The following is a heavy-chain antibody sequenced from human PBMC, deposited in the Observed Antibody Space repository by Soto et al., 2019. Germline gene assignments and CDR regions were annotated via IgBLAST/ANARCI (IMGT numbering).Heavy chain of an antibody. Sequence: SETLSLTCTVSGDSLTSDGYYWSWIRQHPGKGLEWIAYIYYIGSTYYNPSLKSRVTISVDPSKNQFSLKLRSVTAADTAVYYRAREDTSMALDSWGQGTLVTVSS. CDR3: AREDTSMALDS. D-gene: IGHD5-18*01. CDR1: GDSLTSDGYY. V-gene: IGHV4-31*03. CDR2: IYYIGST. J-gene: IGHJ5*01.